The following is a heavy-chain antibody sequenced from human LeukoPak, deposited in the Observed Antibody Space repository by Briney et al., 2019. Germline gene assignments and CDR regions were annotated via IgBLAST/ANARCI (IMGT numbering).Heavy chain of an antibody. CDR2: IFDSGTT. V-gene: IGHV4-59*01. J-gene: IGHJ4*02. Sequence: PSETLSLTCSVSGDPITNYSWSWIRQPPGKGLEWIGYIFDSGTTNYDPTLKSRVTISLDTSKNQFSLKLSSVTAADTAVYYCARGSGPRPFDYWGQGTLVTVSS. CDR1: GDPITNYS. D-gene: IGHD3-3*01. CDR3: ARGSGPRPFDY.